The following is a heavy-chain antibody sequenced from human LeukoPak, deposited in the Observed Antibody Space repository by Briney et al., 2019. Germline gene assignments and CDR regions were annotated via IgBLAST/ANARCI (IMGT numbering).Heavy chain of an antibody. CDR1: GFTFSSYA. CDR2: ISGSGGST. J-gene: IGHJ5*02. V-gene: IGHV3-23*01. D-gene: IGHD6-13*01. Sequence: GGSLRLSCAASGFTFSSYAMSWVRQAPGKGLEWVSAISGSGGSTYYADSVKGRFTISRDNSKNTLYLQMNSLRAEDTAVYYCARDRRGYSSSWYPPSSWFDPWGQGTLVTVSS. CDR3: ARDRRGYSSSWYPPSSWFDP.